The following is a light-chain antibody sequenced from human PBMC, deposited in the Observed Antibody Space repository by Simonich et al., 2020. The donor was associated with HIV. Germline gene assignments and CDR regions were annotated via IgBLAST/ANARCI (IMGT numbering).Light chain of an antibody. CDR2: AAS. CDR3: QQYYSYPRT. CDR1: QGISSY. J-gene: IGKJ1*01. V-gene: IGKV1-9*01. Sequence: IQLTQSPSFLSASVGDVVTITCRASQGISSYLAWYQQKPGKAPKLLIYAASTLQSGVPSRFSGSGSGTDFTLTISCLQYEDFATYYCQQYYSYPRTFGQGTKVEIK.